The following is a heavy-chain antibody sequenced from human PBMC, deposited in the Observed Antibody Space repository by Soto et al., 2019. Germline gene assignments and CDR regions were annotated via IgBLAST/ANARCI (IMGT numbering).Heavy chain of an antibody. D-gene: IGHD3-10*01. V-gene: IGHV4-31*03. J-gene: IGHJ6*02. CDR1: GGSISSGGYY. CDR2: IYYSGST. CDR3: ARYGSGSYYSLYHYYGLDV. Sequence: SETLSLTCTVSGGSISSGGYYWSWIRQHPGKGLEWIGYIYYSGSTYYNPSLKSRVTISVDTSKNQFSLKLSSVTAADTAVYYCARYGSGSYYSLYHYYGLDVWGQGTTVTVSS.